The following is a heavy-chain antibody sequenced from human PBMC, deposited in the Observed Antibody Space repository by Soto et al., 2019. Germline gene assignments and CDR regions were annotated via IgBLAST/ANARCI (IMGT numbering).Heavy chain of an antibody. D-gene: IGHD4-17*01. Sequence: PSETLSLTCTVSGGSISSGGYYWSWIRQHPGKGLEWIGYIYYSGSTYHNPSLKSRVTISVDTSKNQFSLKLSSVTAADTAVYYCASSWMLDYAFDYWGQGTLVTVSS. V-gene: IGHV4-31*03. J-gene: IGHJ4*02. CDR2: IYYSGST. CDR1: GGSISSGGYY. CDR3: ASSWMLDYAFDY.